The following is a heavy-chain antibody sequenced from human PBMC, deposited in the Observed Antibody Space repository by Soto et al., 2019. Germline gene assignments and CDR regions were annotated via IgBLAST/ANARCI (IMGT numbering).Heavy chain of an antibody. V-gene: IGHV3-48*01. CDR1: GFTFSIYS. D-gene: IGHD1-26*01. CDR3: AVEKVGVSSVSFFDI. CDR2: IMPGSSHI. J-gene: IGHJ3*02. Sequence: EVQLVESGGGLVQPGGSLRLTCAASGFTFSIYSMNWVRQAPGKGLEWVSYIMPGSSHIFYADSVKGRFTISRDNAKNFLLPAMKRLKAEDQAWFFCAVEKVGVSSVSFFDILGPGTMVPLPS.